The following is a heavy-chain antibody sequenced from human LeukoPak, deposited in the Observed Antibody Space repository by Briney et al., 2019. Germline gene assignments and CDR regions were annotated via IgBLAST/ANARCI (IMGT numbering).Heavy chain of an antibody. CDR2: IYSGGST. V-gene: IGHV3-53*01. J-gene: IGHJ4*02. D-gene: IGHD3-10*01. CDR3: ARLSYGSGSYHFDY. CDR1: GFTVSSNY. Sequence: GGSLRLSCAASGFTVSSNYMSWVRQAPGKGLEWVSVIYSGGSTYYADSVKGRFTISRDNSKNTLYLQMNSLRAEDTAVYYCARLSYGSGSYHFDYWGQGTLVTVSS.